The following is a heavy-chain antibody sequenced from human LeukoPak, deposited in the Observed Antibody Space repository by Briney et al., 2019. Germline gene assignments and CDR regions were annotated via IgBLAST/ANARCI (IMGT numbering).Heavy chain of an antibody. D-gene: IGHD4-17*01. V-gene: IGHV3-21*01. CDR3: ARDRYGDYSSDY. CDR1: GFTFSSYS. CDR2: ISSSSSYI. J-gene: IGHJ4*02. Sequence: PGGSLRLSCAASGFTFSSYSMNWVRQAPGKGLELVSSISSSSSYIYYADSVKGRFTISRDNAKNSLYLQMNSLRAEDTAVYYCARDRYGDYSSDYWGQGTLVTVSS.